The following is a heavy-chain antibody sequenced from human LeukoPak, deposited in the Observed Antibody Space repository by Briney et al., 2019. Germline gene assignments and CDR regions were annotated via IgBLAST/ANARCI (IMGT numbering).Heavy chain of an antibody. D-gene: IGHD2-21*02. Sequence: VGSLRLSCAASGFTFSSYAMHWVRQAPGKGLEYVSSISSNGGSTYYANSVKGRFTISRDNSKNTLYLQMNSLRAEDTAVYYCARHEAGDYYYYYYMDVWGKGTTVTVSS. V-gene: IGHV3-64*01. CDR1: GFTFSSYA. J-gene: IGHJ6*03. CDR3: ARHEAGDYYYYYYMDV. CDR2: ISSNGGST.